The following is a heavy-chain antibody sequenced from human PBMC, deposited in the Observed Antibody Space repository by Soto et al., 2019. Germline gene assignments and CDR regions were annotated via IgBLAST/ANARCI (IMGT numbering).Heavy chain of an antibody. CDR1: GYTFTSYA. V-gene: IGHV1-3*01. J-gene: IGHJ6*03. CDR2: INAGNGNT. CDR3: ARDPRTDYYYYYMDV. Sequence: GASVKVSCKASGYTFTSYAMHWVRQAPGQRLEWMGWINAGNGNTKYSQKFQGRVTITRDTSASTAYMELSSLRSEDTAVYYCARDPRTDYYYYYMDVWGKGTTVTVS.